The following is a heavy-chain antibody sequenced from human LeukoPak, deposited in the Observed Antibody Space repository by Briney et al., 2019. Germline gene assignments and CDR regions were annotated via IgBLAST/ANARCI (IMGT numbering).Heavy chain of an antibody. J-gene: IGHJ2*01. CDR2: ISSNGGSI. D-gene: IGHD6-19*01. CDR1: GFTFSDYA. Sequence: GGSLRLSCAASGFTFSDYARHWVRQAPGKELEYVSAISSNGGSIHYANSVKGRFTISRDNSKNTLYLQMDSLRAEDMAVYYCARDTCGCGSGWHLYWYFDLWGRGTLVTVSS. CDR3: ARDTCGCGSGWHLYWYFDL. V-gene: IGHV3-64*01.